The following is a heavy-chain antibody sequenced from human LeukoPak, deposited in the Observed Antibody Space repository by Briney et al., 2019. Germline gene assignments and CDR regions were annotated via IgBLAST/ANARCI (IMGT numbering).Heavy chain of an antibody. CDR1: GFTLSSYE. CDR3: ARDAWDAFDV. J-gene: IGHJ3*01. Sequence: PGRSLRPSCAASGFTLSSYEMNWVRQAPGKGLEWVSYMASSGRIIYYADSVKGRFTISRDNAKNSPYLQMNSLRAEDTAVYYCARDAWDAFDVWGQGTMVTVSS. CDR2: MASSGRII. V-gene: IGHV3-48*03.